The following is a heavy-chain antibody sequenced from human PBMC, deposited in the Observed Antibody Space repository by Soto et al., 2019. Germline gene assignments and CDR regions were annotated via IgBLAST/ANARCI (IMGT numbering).Heavy chain of an antibody. CDR1: GGFVSSGSYY. CDR3: ARLEQGTATTVVDAFDI. J-gene: IGHJ3*02. D-gene: IGHD1-1*01. CDR2: MSHSSGT. Sequence: QVQLQQWGAGLLKPSETLSLTCAVYGGFVSSGSYYWSWIRQPPGKGLEWIGEMSHSSGTHFNPSLKSRVPISVDTSKNQFSLTMSSVTAAATSLYYCARLEQGTATTVVDAFDIWGPGIMVNVSS. V-gene: IGHV4-34*01.